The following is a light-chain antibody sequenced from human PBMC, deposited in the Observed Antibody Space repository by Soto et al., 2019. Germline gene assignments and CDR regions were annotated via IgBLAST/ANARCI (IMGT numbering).Light chain of an antibody. Sequence: QSVLTQPPSVSGAPGQRVTISCTGSSSNIGSGYDVHWYQHLPGTAPKLFIFGNDNRPSGVPDRFSGSKSGTSASLAITGLQTEAEADYYCQSYDSSLSAVVFGGGTQLTVL. CDR3: QSYDSSLSAVV. CDR1: SSNIGSGYD. CDR2: GND. J-gene: IGLJ2*01. V-gene: IGLV1-40*01.